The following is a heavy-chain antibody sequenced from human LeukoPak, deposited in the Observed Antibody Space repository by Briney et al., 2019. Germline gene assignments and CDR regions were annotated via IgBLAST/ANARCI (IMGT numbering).Heavy chain of an antibody. J-gene: IGHJ4*02. D-gene: IGHD3-22*01. CDR1: GGSISSSSYY. CDR3: ARSFGYYYDSSGYYGFDY. Sequence: NPSETLSLTCTVSGGSISSSSYYWGWIRQPPGKGLEWIGSIYYSGSIYYNPSLKSRVTISVDTSKNQFSLKLSSVTAADTAVYYCARSFGYYYDSSGYYGFDYWGQGTLVTVSS. CDR2: IYYSGSI. V-gene: IGHV4-39*01.